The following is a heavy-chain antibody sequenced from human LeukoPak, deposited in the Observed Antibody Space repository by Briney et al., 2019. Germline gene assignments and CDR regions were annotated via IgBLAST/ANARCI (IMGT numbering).Heavy chain of an antibody. CDR1: GFTFATYV. J-gene: IGHJ4*02. V-gene: IGHV3-23*01. CDR3: AKGISADGYNFERGADY. Sequence: GGSLRLSCAASGFTFATYVMPWVRQAPGKGLEWVSSVGGDGRVTYYADSVKGRFTISRDNSKNTIFLQMNSLRVEDTAVYYYAKGISADGYNFERGADYWGQGAQVIVSS. D-gene: IGHD1-1*01. CDR2: VGGDGRVT.